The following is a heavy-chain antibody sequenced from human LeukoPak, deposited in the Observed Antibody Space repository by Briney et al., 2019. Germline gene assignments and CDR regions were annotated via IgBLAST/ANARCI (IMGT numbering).Heavy chain of an antibody. J-gene: IGHJ4*02. D-gene: IGHD6-13*01. CDR2: ISWNSGSI. CDR3: AKDSGSSSWYEFDY. V-gene: IGHV3-9*01. CDR1: GFTCDDYA. Sequence: GRSLILSCAASGFTCDDYAMHWVRQAPGEGLEWVSGISWNSGSIGYADSVTGRFTISRDNAKNSLYLQMNSLRAEDTALYYCAKDSGSSSWYEFDYWGQGTLVTVSS.